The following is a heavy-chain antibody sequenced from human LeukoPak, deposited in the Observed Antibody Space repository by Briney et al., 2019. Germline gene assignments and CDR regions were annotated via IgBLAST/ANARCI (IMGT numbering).Heavy chain of an antibody. D-gene: IGHD1-26*01. V-gene: IGHV1-2*02. CDR2: INPNSGGT. J-gene: IGHJ4*02. CDR3: ARDLSGSYYFDY. CDR1: GYTFTGYY. Sequence: GASVKVSCKASGYTFTGYYMHWVRQAPGQGLEWMGWINPNSGGTNYAQKFQGRVTMTRDTSISIAYMELSRLRSDDTAVYYCARDLSGSYYFDYWGQGTLVTVSS.